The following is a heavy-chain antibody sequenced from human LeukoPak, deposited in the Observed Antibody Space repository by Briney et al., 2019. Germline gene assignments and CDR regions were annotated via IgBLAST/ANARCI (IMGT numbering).Heavy chain of an antibody. CDR2: IYNSVST. J-gene: IGHJ3*02. CDR3: ARDFTMIVGDAFDI. Sequence: SETLSLTCTVSGGSTRSSSYYWGWIRQPPGKGLEWIGSIYNSVSTYYNPSLKSRVTISVDTSKNQFSLKLSSVTAADTAVYYCARDFTMIVGDAFDIWGQGTMVTVSS. CDR1: GGSTRSSSYY. D-gene: IGHD3-22*01. V-gene: IGHV4-39*07.